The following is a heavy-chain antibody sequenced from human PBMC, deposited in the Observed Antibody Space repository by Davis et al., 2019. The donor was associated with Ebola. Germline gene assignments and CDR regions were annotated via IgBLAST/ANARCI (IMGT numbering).Heavy chain of an antibody. J-gene: IGHJ4*02. V-gene: IGHV4-30-2*01. CDR3: ARHTRYCSSTSCYWTFDY. D-gene: IGHD2-2*01. Sequence: LRLSCAVSGGSISSGGYSWSWIRQPPGKGLEWIGYIYHSGSTNYNPSLKSRVTISVDTSKNQFSLKLSSVTAADTAVYYCARHTRYCSSTSCYWTFDYWGQGTLVTVSS. CDR1: GGSISSGGYS. CDR2: IYHSGST.